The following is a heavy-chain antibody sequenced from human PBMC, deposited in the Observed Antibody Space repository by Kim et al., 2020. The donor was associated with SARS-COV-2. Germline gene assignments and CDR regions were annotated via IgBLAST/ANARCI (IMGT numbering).Heavy chain of an antibody. CDR3: ASDPNSGGFFVY. J-gene: IGHJ4*02. CDR2: T. V-gene: IGHV4-39*06. D-gene: IGHD1-26*01. Sequence: TNFNPSRKSRVTISIDTSKSQFALNLSSGTAADTAVYYCASDPNSGGFFVYWGQGALVTVSS.